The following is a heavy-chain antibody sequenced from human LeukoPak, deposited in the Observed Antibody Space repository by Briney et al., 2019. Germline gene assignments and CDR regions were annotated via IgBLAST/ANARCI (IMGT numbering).Heavy chain of an antibody. CDR3: AKGSGSYFDY. V-gene: IGHV3-66*02. CDR1: GISVSTNY. Sequence: GGSLRLSCAASGISVSTNYMTWVRQAPGKGLELVSLLYATGNTYYADSVKGRFTIYRDNSKNTLYLQMDSLRAEDTAVYYCAKGSGSYFDYWGRGTLVTVSS. CDR2: LYATGNT. D-gene: IGHD3-10*01. J-gene: IGHJ4*02.